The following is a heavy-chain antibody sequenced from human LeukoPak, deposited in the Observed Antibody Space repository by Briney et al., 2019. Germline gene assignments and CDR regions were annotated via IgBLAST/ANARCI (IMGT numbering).Heavy chain of an antibody. J-gene: IGHJ6*02. V-gene: IGHV4-39*01. CDR3: ARSNCLASTCSNFYGMDV. CDR1: GGSIYSNSHY. CDR2: IYYSGST. Sequence: PSETLSLTCTVSGGSIYSNSHYWGWIRQPPGKGLEWIGSIYYSGSTYYNPSLKSRVTIAVDTAKNQFSLKLSSVTAADTAVYYCARSNCLASTCSNFYGMDVWGQGTTVTVSS. D-gene: IGHD6-13*01.